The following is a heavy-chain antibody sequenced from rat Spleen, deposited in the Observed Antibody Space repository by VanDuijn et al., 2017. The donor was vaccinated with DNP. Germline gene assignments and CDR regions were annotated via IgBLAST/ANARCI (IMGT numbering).Heavy chain of an antibody. Sequence: EVQLVESGGGLVQPGRSLKLSCAVSGFIFSNYGMHWIRQAPTQGLEWVATIISDTRKTYYRDSVKGRFTISRDDAKNTLYLQMNSLRSEDTATYYCAARYSSSWFAYWGQGTLVTVSS. V-gene: IGHV5-19*01. J-gene: IGHJ3*01. D-gene: IGHD1-2*01. CDR3: AARYSSSWFAY. CDR2: IISDTRKT. CDR1: GFIFSNYG.